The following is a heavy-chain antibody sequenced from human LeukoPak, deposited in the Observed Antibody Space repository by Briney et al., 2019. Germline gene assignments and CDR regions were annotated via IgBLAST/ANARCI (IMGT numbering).Heavy chain of an antibody. CDR1: GYTFTAYY. CDR2: INPNSGGT. D-gene: IGHD3-16*02. J-gene: IGHJ4*02. Sequence: ASVKVSCKASGYTFTAYYIHWVRQAPGQGLEWMGRINPNSGGTNYAQKFQGRVTMTRDTSISTAYMELSRLRSDDTAVYYCARDYYDYVWGSYRTIDYWGQGTLVTVSS. CDR3: ARDYYDYVWGSYRTIDY. V-gene: IGHV1-2*06.